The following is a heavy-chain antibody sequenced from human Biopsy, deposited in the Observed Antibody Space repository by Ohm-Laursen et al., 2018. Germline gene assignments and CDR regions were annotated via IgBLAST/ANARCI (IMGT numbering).Heavy chain of an antibody. V-gene: IGHV4-61*03. D-gene: IGHD3-22*01. CDR3: ARDRGYYSDRTVPGYFDL. Sequence: SQTLSLTCPVSGDSVSSGSFYWTWIRQPPGQGLEYIGYIYDRGSTANYNPSLESRVTISVDTSKNHFFLRLRSVTPADTAIYYCARDRGYYSDRTVPGYFDLWGRGTLVTVSS. CDR1: GDSVSSGSFY. CDR2: IYDRGSTA. J-gene: IGHJ2*01.